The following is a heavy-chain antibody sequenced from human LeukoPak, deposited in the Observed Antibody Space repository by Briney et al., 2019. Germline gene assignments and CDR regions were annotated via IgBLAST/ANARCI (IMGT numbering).Heavy chain of an antibody. D-gene: IGHD4-17*01. J-gene: IGHJ4*02. V-gene: IGHV3-30-3*01. Sequence: PGRSLRLSCAASGFTFSSYAMHWVRQAPGKGLEWVAVISYDGSNKYYADSVKGRFTISRDNSKNTLYLQMNSLRAEDTAVYYCAREPATVTTAPYFDYWGQGTLVTVSS. CDR1: GFTFSSYA. CDR3: AREPATVTTAPYFDY. CDR2: ISYDGSNK.